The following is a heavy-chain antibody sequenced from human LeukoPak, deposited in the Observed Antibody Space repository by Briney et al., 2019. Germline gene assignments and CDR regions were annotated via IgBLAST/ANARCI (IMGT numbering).Heavy chain of an antibody. CDR2: ISGSGGST. V-gene: IGHV3-23*01. Sequence: GGSLRLSCAASGFTFSDYYMSWIRQAPGKGLEWVSAISGSGGSTYYADSVKGRFTISRDNSKNTLYLQMNSLRAEDTAVYYCAKDPSAFKVPAAADYWGQGTLVTVSS. D-gene: IGHD2-2*01. CDR3: AKDPSAFKVPAAADY. CDR1: GFTFSDYY. J-gene: IGHJ4*02.